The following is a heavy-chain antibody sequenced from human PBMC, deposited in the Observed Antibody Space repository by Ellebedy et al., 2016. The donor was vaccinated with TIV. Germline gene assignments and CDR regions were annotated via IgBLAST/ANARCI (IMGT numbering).Heavy chain of an antibody. V-gene: IGHV4-59*01. CDR1: GGSISRYY. D-gene: IGHD1-26*01. Sequence: MPSETLSLTCTVSGGSISRYYWSWIRQPPGKGLEWIGYIYYSGSTNYNPSLKSRVTISVDTSKNQFSLKLSSVTAADTAVYYCASSDEWENFDYWGQGTLVTVSS. CDR2: IYYSGST. J-gene: IGHJ4*02. CDR3: ASSDEWENFDY.